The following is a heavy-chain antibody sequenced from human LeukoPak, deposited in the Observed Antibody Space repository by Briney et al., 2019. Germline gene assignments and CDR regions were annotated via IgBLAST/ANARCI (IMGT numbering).Heavy chain of an antibody. CDR2: IIPILGIA. CDR3: ARDHRDILTGYSPHYFDY. CDR1: GGTFSSYA. V-gene: IGHV1-69*04. D-gene: IGHD3-9*01. Sequence: SVKVSCKASGGTFSSYAISWVRQAPGQGLEWMGRIIPILGIANYAQKFQGRVTITADKSTSTAHMELSSLRSEDTAVYYCARDHRDILTGYSPHYFDYWGQGTLVTVSS. J-gene: IGHJ4*02.